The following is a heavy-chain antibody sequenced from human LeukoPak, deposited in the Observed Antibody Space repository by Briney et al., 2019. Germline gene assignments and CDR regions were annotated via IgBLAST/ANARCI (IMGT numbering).Heavy chain of an antibody. J-gene: IGHJ4*02. CDR3: ARDAWSIAAAGTNDY. CDR2: ISTYNGNT. V-gene: IGHV1-18*01. D-gene: IGHD6-13*01. Sequence: GASVKVSCKASGYTFTSYGISWVRQAPGQGLEWMGWISTYNGNTNYAQKLQGRVTMTTDTSTSTAYMELRSLRSDDTAVYYCARDAWSIAAAGTNDYWGQGTLVTVSS. CDR1: GYTFTSYG.